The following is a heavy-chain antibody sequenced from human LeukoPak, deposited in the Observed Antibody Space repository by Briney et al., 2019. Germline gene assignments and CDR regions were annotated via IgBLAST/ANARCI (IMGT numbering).Heavy chain of an antibody. CDR2: INPSGRST. Sequence: ASVKVSCKASGYAFTNYYIHWVRQAPGQGLECMGIINPSGRSTSYAQKFQGRVTMTRDMSTSTVYMELSSLRSEDTAVYYCARGGVGATTYVWFDPWGQGTLVTVSS. J-gene: IGHJ5*02. CDR3: ARGGVGATTYVWFDP. CDR1: GYAFTNYY. D-gene: IGHD1-26*01. V-gene: IGHV1-46*01.